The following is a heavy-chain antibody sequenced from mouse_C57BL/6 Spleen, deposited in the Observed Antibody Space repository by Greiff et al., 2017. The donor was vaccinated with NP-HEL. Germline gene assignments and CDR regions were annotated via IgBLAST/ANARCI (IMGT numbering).Heavy chain of an antibody. CDR3: ARKGTTVVSRYAMDY. V-gene: IGHV5-17*01. J-gene: IGHJ4*01. CDR2: ISSGGSTI. CDR1: GFTFSDYG. D-gene: IGHD1-1*01. Sequence: EVMLVESGGGLVKPGGSLKLSCAASGFTFSDYGMHWVRQAPEKGLEWVAYISSGGSTIYYADTVKGRFTISRDNAKNTLFLQMTSRRSEDTAMYYCARKGTTVVSRYAMDYWGQGTSVTVSS.